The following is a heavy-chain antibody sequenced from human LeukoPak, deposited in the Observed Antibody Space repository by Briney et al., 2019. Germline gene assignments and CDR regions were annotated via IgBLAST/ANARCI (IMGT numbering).Heavy chain of an antibody. D-gene: IGHD5-18*01. CDR2: ISAYNGNT. Sequence: ASVKVSCKSSGYTFTNYEINWVRQATGQGLEWMGWISAYNGNTNYVQKFRGRVTMTTDTSTSTAYMELRSLRSDDTAVFYCVRDLGVDTSMIFFDYWGQGTLVTVSS. CDR3: VRDLGVDTSMIFFDY. V-gene: IGHV1-18*01. CDR1: GYTFTNYE. J-gene: IGHJ4*02.